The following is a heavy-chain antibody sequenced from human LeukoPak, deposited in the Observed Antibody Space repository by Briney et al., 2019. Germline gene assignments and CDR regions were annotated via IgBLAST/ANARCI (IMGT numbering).Heavy chain of an antibody. CDR1: GYTFTSYY. Sequence: ASVKVSCKTSGYTFTSYYMHWVRQAPGQGLEWMGVINPTGSSTNYAEKFQGRVTMTRDASISTAYMELSRLRSDDTAVYYCARDHQLPLLGWFDPWGQGTLVTVSS. J-gene: IGHJ5*02. CDR2: INPTGSST. V-gene: IGHV1-46*01. CDR3: ARDHQLPLLGWFDP. D-gene: IGHD2-2*01.